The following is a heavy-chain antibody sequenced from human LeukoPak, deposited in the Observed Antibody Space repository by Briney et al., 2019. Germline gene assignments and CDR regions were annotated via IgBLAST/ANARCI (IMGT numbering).Heavy chain of an antibody. D-gene: IGHD3-9*01. CDR2: IYYSGST. Sequence: SETLSLTCTVSGGSISSSRYHWGWIRQPPGKGLEWIGSIYYSGSTYYNPSLKSRVTISVDTSKNQFSLKLSSVTAADTAVYYCARRPILTGYYPFDYWGQGTLVTVSS. CDR1: GGSISSSRYH. CDR3: ARRPILTGYYPFDY. V-gene: IGHV4-39*01. J-gene: IGHJ4*02.